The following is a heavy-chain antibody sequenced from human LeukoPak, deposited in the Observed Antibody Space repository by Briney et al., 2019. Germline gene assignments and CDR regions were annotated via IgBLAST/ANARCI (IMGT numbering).Heavy chain of an antibody. Sequence: PGGSLRLSCAASGFSFGDYYMSWIRQAPGKGLEWVSYISGISSHTDFADSVKGRFTISRDNAKNLLYLQLSSLRAEDTAVSFFARLLGDCRTTRCYSGYGMDVWGQGTTVIVSS. J-gene: IGHJ6*02. CDR3: ARLLGDCRTTRCYSGYGMDV. CDR1: GFSFGDYY. D-gene: IGHD2-2*01. CDR2: ISGISSHT. V-gene: IGHV3-11*03.